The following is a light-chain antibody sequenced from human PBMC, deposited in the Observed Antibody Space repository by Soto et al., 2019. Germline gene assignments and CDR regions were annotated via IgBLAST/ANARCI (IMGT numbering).Light chain of an antibody. CDR3: QHYNSYPWT. Sequence: DIQMTQSPAAPSASVGDRVTIPCRASQSISNTLAWYQQKPGKAPKLLIYGASSLESGVPSRFSGSGSGTEFTLTISSLQPEDFAAYYCQHYNSYPWTFGQGTKVDIK. CDR2: GAS. CDR1: QSISNT. V-gene: IGKV1-5*01. J-gene: IGKJ1*01.